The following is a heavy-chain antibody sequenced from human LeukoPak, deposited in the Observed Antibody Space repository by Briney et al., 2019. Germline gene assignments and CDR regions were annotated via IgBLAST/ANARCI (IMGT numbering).Heavy chain of an antibody. J-gene: IGHJ2*01. CDR1: GFTVSSYS. D-gene: IGHD2-21*02. CDR2: ISGSGGST. Sequence: GGSLRLSCAASGFTVSSYSMSWVRQAAGKGLEWVSSISGSGGSTYYADSVKGRFTISRDNSKNTLYLQMNSLRAEDTAVYYCARDLMTFRLRYFDLWGRGTLVTVSS. V-gene: IGHV3-23*01. CDR3: ARDLMTFRLRYFDL.